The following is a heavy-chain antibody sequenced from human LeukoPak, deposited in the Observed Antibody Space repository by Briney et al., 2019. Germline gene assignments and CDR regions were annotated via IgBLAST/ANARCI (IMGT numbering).Heavy chain of an antibody. D-gene: IGHD6-19*01. Sequence: ASVKVSCKASGYTFTGYYMHWVRQAPGQGLEWMGWINPNSGGTNYAQKFQGRVTMTRDTSISTAYMELSRLRSDDTAVYYCARGSYSSEWFFYYLDVWGKGTTVTVSS. CDR2: INPNSGGT. CDR1: GYTFTGYY. V-gene: IGHV1-2*02. CDR3: ARGSYSSEWFFYYLDV. J-gene: IGHJ6*03.